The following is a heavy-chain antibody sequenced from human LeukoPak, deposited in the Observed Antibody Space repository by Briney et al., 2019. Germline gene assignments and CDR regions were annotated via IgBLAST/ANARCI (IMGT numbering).Heavy chain of an antibody. CDR3: ARLSNYGGHSGDGY. CDR2: IFYSGTT. CDR1: GGSTSSSNYY. D-gene: IGHD4-23*01. Sequence: KPSETPSLTCTVSGGSTSSSNYYWGWIRQPPGKGLEWIGSIFYSGTTHYNPSLKSRVTISVDTSKNQFSLKLSSVTAADTAVYYCARLSNYGGHSGDGYWGQGTLVTVSS. J-gene: IGHJ4*02. V-gene: IGHV4-39*01.